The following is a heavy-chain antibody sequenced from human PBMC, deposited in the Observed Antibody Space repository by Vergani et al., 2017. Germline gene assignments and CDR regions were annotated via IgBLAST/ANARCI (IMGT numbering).Heavy chain of an antibody. CDR2: IYYSGST. CDR3: ARVPRGDYFDY. CDR1: GGSISSYY. Sequence: QVQLQESGPGLVKPSETLSLTCTVSGGSISSYYWSWIRQPPGKGLEWIGYIYYSGSTNYNPSLKSRVTISVDTSKNQFSLKLSSVTAADTAVDYCARVPRGDYFDYWGQGTLVTVSS. J-gene: IGHJ4*02. D-gene: IGHD3-10*01. V-gene: IGHV4-59*01.